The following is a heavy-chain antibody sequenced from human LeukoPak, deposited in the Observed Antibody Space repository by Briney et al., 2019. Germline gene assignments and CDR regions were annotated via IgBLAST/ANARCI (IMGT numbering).Heavy chain of an antibody. CDR1: GFTFSSYA. V-gene: IGHV3-30*04. Sequence: PGRSLRLSCAASGFTFSSYAMHWVRQAPGKGLEWVAVISYDGNNKYYADSVKGRFTISRDNSNNTLYLQMNSLRAEDTAVYYCARDRLSSGWAYFDYWGQGTLVTVSS. CDR2: ISYDGNNK. J-gene: IGHJ4*02. D-gene: IGHD6-19*01. CDR3: ARDRLSSGWAYFDY.